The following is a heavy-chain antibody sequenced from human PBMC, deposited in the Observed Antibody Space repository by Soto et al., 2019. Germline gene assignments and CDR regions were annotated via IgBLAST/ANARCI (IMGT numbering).Heavy chain of an antibody. Sequence: ASVKVSCKASGFTFTSAAVQWVRQARGQRLEWIGWIVVGSGNTNYAQKFQERVTITRDMSTSTAYMELSSLRSEDTAVYYCAAEGYYDRDRMAFDIWGQGTMVTVSS. J-gene: IGHJ3*02. D-gene: IGHD3-22*01. V-gene: IGHV1-58*01. CDR2: IVVGSGNT. CDR3: AAEGYYDRDRMAFDI. CDR1: GFTFTSAA.